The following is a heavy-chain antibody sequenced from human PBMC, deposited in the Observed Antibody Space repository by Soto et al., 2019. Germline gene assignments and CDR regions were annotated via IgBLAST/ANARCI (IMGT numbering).Heavy chain of an antibody. Sequence: QVQLVQSGAEVKKPGSSVKVSCKASGGTFSSYAISWVRQAPGQGLEWMGGIIPIFGTANYAQKFQGRVTITADESTSTAYMELSSLRSEDTAVYYCASPCSGGSCDHYYFDYWGQGTLVTVSS. D-gene: IGHD2-15*01. CDR3: ASPCSGGSCDHYYFDY. CDR2: IIPIFGTA. CDR1: GGTFSSYA. V-gene: IGHV1-69*12. J-gene: IGHJ4*02.